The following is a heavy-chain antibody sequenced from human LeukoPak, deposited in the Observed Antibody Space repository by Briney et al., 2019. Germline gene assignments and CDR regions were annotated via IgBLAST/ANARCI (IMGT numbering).Heavy chain of an antibody. J-gene: IGHJ5*02. D-gene: IGHD1-26*01. CDR1: GGSFSGYY. CDR2: IYYSGST. Sequence: SETLSLTCAVYGGSFSGYYWSWIRQPPGKGLEWIGYIYYSGSTNYNPSLKSRVTISVGTSKNQFSLKLSSVTAADTAVYYCARDPIVGATSWFDPWGQGTLVTVSS. CDR3: ARDPIVGATSWFDP. V-gene: IGHV4-59*01.